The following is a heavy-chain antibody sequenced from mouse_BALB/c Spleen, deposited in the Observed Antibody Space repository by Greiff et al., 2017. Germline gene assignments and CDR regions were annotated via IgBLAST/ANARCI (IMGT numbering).Heavy chain of an antibody. CDR3: ARATVVATYYAMDY. CDR1: GFTFSDYY. Sequence: EVKVVESGGGLVKPGGSLKLSCAASGFTFSDYYMYWVRQTPEKRLEWVATISDGGSYTYYPDSVKGRFTISRDNAKNNLYLQMSSLKSEDTAMYYCARATVVATYYAMDYWGQGTSVTVSS. CDR2: ISDGGSYT. J-gene: IGHJ4*01. D-gene: IGHD1-1*01. V-gene: IGHV5-4*02.